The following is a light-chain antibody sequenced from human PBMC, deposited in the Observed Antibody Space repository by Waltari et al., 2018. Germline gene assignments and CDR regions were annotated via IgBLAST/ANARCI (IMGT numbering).Light chain of an antibody. CDR2: KAS. J-gene: IGKJ3*01. V-gene: IGKV1-5*03. CDR3: QQYDSNSGVFT. Sequence: DIQMTQSPSTLSASVGDRVTITCRASQTISSWLAWYQQKPGKAPKLLIYKASTLESGVPSRFSGSGSGTEFTLIISSLQADDFATYYCQQYDSNSGVFTFGPGTKVDIK. CDR1: QTISSW.